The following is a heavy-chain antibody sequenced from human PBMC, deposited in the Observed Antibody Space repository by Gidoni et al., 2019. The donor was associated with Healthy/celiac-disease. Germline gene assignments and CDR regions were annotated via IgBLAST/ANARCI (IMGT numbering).Heavy chain of an antibody. V-gene: IGHV4-34*01. CDR2: INHSGST. CDR1: GGSFSGYY. D-gene: IGHD6-13*01. CDR3: ARDSIAGSWYFRSHYYYYGMDV. J-gene: IGHJ6*02. Sequence: QVQLQQWGAGLLKPSETLSLTCAVYGGSFSGYYWSWIRQPPGKGLEWIGEINHSGSTNYNPSLKSRVTISVDTSKNQFSLKLSSVTAADTAVYYCARDSIAGSWYFRSHYYYYGMDVWGQGTTVTVSS.